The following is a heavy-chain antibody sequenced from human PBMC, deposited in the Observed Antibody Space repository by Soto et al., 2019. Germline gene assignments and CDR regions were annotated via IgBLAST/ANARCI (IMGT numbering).Heavy chain of an antibody. CDR1: GGSISSSSYY. Sequence: SETLSLTCTVSGGSISSSSYYWGWIRQPPGKGLEWIGSIYYSGSTYYNPSLKSRVTISVDTSKNQFSLKLSSVTAADTAVYYCARLVYSSSSYYYGMDVWGQGTTVTVSS. CDR3: ARLVYSSSSYYYGMDV. CDR2: IYYSGST. J-gene: IGHJ6*02. D-gene: IGHD6-6*01. V-gene: IGHV4-39*01.